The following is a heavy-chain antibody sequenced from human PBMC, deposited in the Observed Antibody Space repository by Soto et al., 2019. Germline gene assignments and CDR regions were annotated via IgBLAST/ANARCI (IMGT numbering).Heavy chain of an antibody. CDR3: ARGNNYYDSSGYLDY. V-gene: IGHV4-30-4*01. Sequence: PSETLSLTCTVSGGSISSGDYYWSWIRQPPGKGLEWIGYIYYSGSTYYNPSLKSRVTISVDTSKNQFSLKLSSVTAADTAVYYCARGNNYYDSSGYLDYWGQGTLVTVSS. CDR1: GGSISSGDYY. CDR2: IYYSGST. D-gene: IGHD3-22*01. J-gene: IGHJ4*02.